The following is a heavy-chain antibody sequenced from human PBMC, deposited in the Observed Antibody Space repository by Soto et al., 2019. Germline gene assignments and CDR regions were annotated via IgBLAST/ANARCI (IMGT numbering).Heavy chain of an antibody. CDR2: TIPILGTA. Sequence: SVKVSCKASGGTFSSFAINWVRQAPGQGPEWMGGTIPILGTANYAQKFQGRVTIIADETTNTASLELTSLRSEDTAVYYCARGNALDIWGQGXTVTVYS. V-gene: IGHV1-69*13. J-gene: IGHJ6*02. CDR3: ARGNALDI. CDR1: GGTFSSFA.